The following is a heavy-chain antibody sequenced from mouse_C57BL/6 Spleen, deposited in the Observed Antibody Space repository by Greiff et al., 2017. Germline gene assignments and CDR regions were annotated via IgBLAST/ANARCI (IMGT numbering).Heavy chain of an antibody. V-gene: IGHV1-15*01. J-gene: IGHJ1*03. CDR1: GYTFTDYE. CDR3: TRGGYFDV. Sequence: VQLQQSGAELVRPGASVTPSCKASGYTFTDYEMHWVKQTPVHGLEWIGAIDPETGGTAYNQKFKGKAILTADKSSSTAYMELRSLTSEDSAVYYCTRGGYFDVWGTGTTVTVSS. CDR2: IDPETGGT.